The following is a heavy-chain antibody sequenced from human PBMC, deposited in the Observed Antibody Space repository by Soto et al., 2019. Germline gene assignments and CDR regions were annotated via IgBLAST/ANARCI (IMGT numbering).Heavy chain of an antibody. D-gene: IGHD1-26*01. J-gene: IGHJ4*02. V-gene: IGHV3-23*01. CDR3: ARNQWELLN. Sequence: PGGSLRLSCAASGFTFSSYGMSCVRQAPGKGLEWVSSISGSDGNTYYADSVKGRFTISRDNFKNTLYLQMNSLRAEDTAVYYCARNQWELLNWGQGTLVTVSS. CDR2: ISGSDGNT. CDR1: GFTFSSYG.